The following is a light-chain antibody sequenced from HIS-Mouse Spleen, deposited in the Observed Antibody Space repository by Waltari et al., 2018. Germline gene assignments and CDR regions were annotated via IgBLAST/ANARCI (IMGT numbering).Light chain of an antibody. CDR1: SSDVGGYNY. CDR3: SSYTSSSTHVV. V-gene: IGLV2-14*03. CDR2: DVS. Sequence: QSALTQPASVSGSPGQSITISCTGTSSDVGGYNYVSWYQQHPGKAPNLMIYDVSNRPSWVSKRYSGSKSGNTASLTISGLQAEDEADYYCSSYTSSSTHVVFGGGTKLTVL. J-gene: IGLJ2*01.